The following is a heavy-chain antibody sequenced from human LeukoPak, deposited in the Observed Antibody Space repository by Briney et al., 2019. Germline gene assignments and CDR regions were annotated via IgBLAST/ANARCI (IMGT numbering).Heavy chain of an antibody. CDR3: ASSCFYDGNRYFDY. V-gene: IGHV4-59*08. CDR1: GGSITSYY. D-gene: IGHD3-22*01. CDR2: IYYTGST. Sequence: PSETLSLTCNVSGGSITSYYWNWIRQPPGKGLEWIGYIYYTGSTNSNPSLKSRLTISLDTSKKQFSLKLSSVTAADTAIYYCASSCFYDGNRYFDYWGQGALVTVSS. J-gene: IGHJ4*02.